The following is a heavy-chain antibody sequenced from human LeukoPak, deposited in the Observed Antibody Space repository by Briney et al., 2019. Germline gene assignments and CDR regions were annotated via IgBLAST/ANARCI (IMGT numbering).Heavy chain of an antibody. V-gene: IGHV5-51*01. CDR1: GYSFTSYW. Sequence: RGESLKISCKGSGYSFTSYWIGWVRQMPGKGLEWMAIIYPGDSDTKYSPSFQGQVTISADKTISTAYLQWSSLRASDTAMYYCARRGKLGENIFGNIDYWGQGTLVTVSS. D-gene: IGHD3-10*01. J-gene: IGHJ4*02. CDR2: IYPGDSDT. CDR3: ARRGKLGENIFGNIDY.